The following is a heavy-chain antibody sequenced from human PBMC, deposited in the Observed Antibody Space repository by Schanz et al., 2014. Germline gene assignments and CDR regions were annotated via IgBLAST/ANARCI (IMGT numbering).Heavy chain of an antibody. D-gene: IGHD3-16*01. V-gene: IGHV3-23*01. Sequence: EVQLLESGGGLVQPGGSLRLSCAASRFTFSSYAMSWVRQAPGKGLEWVSAISDSGDLTYYADSVKGRFTISRDNAKYTLYLQMNSLRAEDTAVYYCATIGVNDYWRFGLDLWGQGTTVTVSS. CDR2: ISDSGDLT. CDR3: ATIGVNDYWRFGLDL. J-gene: IGHJ6*02. CDR1: RFTFSSYA.